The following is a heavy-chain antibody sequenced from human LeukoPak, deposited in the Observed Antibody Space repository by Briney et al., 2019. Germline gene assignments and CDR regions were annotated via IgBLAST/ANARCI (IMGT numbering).Heavy chain of an antibody. CDR2: INQDGSEK. Sequence: GGSLRLSCAASGFTFSSYAMSWVRQAPGRGLEWVANINQDGSEKHYVDSVKGRFTISTDNAKNSLYLQMNSLRAEDTAVYYCAREGGFGRRCYSGNPHWYFYYLDVWGKGTTVTVSS. CDR3: AREGGFGRRCYSGNPHWYFYYLDV. J-gene: IGHJ6*03. V-gene: IGHV3-7*01. CDR1: GFTFSSYA. D-gene: IGHD2-15*01.